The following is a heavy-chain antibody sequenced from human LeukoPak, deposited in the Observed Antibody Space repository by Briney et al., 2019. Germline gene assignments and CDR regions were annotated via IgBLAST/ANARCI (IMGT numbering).Heavy chain of an antibody. CDR3: ARGSSSGRGALDY. V-gene: IGHV3-48*04. J-gene: IGHJ4*02. CDR2: VSSGSSTI. Sequence: PGGSLRLSCAASGFSLGSYSLNWVRQAPGKGLDWVSYVSSGSSTIYYADSVKGRFTISRDNAKNSLYLQMNSLRAEDTAVYYCARGSSSGRGALDYWGQGTLVTVSS. D-gene: IGHD6-6*01. CDR1: GFSLGSYS.